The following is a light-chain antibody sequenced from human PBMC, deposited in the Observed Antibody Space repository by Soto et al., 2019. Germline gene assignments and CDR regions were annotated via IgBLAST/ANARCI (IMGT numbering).Light chain of an antibody. Sequence: EIELTQSPATLSLSPGERATLSCRASQSVSSYLAWYQQKPGQAHRLLIYGASNRAAGIPARFSGSGSGTDFALTISILEPGDFAVYYCQQRSNWPPVYTFGQGTKVDIK. J-gene: IGKJ2*01. V-gene: IGKV3-11*01. CDR2: GAS. CDR3: QQRSNWPPVYT. CDR1: QSVSSY.